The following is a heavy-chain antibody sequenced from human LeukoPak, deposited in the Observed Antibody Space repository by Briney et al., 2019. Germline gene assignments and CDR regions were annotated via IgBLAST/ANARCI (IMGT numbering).Heavy chain of an antibody. V-gene: IGHV4-30-2*01. J-gene: IGHJ2*01. CDR1: GGSISSGGYY. Sequence: KSSQTLSLTCTVSGGSISSGGYYWSWIRQPPGKGLEWIGYIYHSGSTYYNPSLKGRVTISVDRSKNQFSLKLSSVTAADTAVYYCARDKEWSIAARRVPWYFDLWGRGTLVTVSS. D-gene: IGHD6-6*01. CDR3: ARDKEWSIAARRVPWYFDL. CDR2: IYHSGST.